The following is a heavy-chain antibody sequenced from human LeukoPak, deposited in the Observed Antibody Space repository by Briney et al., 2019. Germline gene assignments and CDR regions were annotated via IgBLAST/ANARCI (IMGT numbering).Heavy chain of an antibody. D-gene: IGHD3-22*01. CDR2: ISSSGSTI. CDR3: ARGPHPNYYDSSGYHFYFDY. J-gene: IGHJ4*02. Sequence: GGSLRLSCAASGFTFSDYYMSWIRQAPGKGLEWVSYISSSGSTIYYADSVKGRFTISRDNAKNSLYLQMNSLRAEDTAVYYCARGPHPNYYDSSGYHFYFDYWGQGTLVNVSS. V-gene: IGHV3-11*04. CDR1: GFTFSDYY.